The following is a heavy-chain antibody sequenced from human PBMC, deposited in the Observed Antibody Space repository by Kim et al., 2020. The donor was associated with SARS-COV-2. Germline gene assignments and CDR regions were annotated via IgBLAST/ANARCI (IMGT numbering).Heavy chain of an antibody. Sequence: SVKVSCKASGGTFSSYAISWVRQAPGQGLEWMGGIIPIFGTANYAQKFQGRVTITADESTSTAYMELSSLRSEDTAVYYCARDRAPYSNPKNNWFDPWGQGTLVTVSS. CDR1: GGTFSSYA. D-gene: IGHD4-4*01. CDR3: ARDRAPYSNPKNNWFDP. V-gene: IGHV1-69*13. CDR2: IIPIFGTA. J-gene: IGHJ5*02.